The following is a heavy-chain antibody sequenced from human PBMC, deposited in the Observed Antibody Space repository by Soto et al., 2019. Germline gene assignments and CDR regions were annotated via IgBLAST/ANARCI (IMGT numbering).Heavy chain of an antibody. J-gene: IGHJ1*01. D-gene: IGHD5-12*01. CDR1: GFTFSSSA. CDR3: AKIRGYDLGSTTFQH. CDR2: ISGNGDTT. Sequence: EVQLLESGGGWVQPGGSLRLSCAASGFTFSSSAMSWVRQAPGKGLDWVSAISGNGDTTYYADSVKGRFTISRDISKNTLYLQMNSLRAEDTAVYYCAKIRGYDLGSTTFQHWGQGTLVTVSS. V-gene: IGHV3-23*01.